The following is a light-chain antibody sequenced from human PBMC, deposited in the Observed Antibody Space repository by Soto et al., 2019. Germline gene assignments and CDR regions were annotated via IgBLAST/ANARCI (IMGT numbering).Light chain of an antibody. V-gene: IGLV1-51*01. CDR3: GSWDSSLSAYV. CDR2: DDN. CDR1: SSNIGGNS. J-gene: IGLJ1*01. Sequence: QSVLTQPRSVSAAPGQKVTISCSGSSSNIGGNSVSWYQQLPGTAPKLLIYDDNKRPPGIPDRFSGSKSGTSATLGITGFQTGDEADYYCGSWDSSLSAYVFGTGTKVTV.